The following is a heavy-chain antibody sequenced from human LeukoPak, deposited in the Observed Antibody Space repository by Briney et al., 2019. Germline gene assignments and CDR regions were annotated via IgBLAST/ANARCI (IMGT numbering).Heavy chain of an antibody. V-gene: IGHV3-9*01. J-gene: IGHJ4*02. CDR2: ISWNSGTI. D-gene: IGHD6-19*01. Sequence: SLRLSCAASGFVFGDCAMHWVRQAPGQGLEWVSSISWNSGTIAYADSVKGRFTISRDNAKNSLYLQVNSLRSEDTALYYCARADQAVAGFLFDYWGQGTLVTVSS. CDR1: GFVFGDCA. CDR3: ARADQAVAGFLFDY.